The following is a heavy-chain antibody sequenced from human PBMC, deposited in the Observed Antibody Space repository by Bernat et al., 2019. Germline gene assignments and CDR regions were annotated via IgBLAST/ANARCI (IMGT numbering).Heavy chain of an antibody. Sequence: QVQLVESGGGVVQPGRSLRLSCAASGFTFSSYAMHWVRQAPGKGLEWVAVISYDGSNKYYADSVKGRFTISRDNSKNTLYLQMNSLRAEDTAVYYCASEPYYYDSSGYPPGDYWGQGTLVTVS. CDR3: ASEPYYYDSSGYPPGDY. V-gene: IGHV3-30-3*01. D-gene: IGHD3-22*01. CDR2: ISYDGSNK. J-gene: IGHJ4*02. CDR1: GFTFSSYA.